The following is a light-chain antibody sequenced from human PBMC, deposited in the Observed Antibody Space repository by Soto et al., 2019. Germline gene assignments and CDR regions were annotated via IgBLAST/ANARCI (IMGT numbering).Light chain of an antibody. CDR1: QNVLYSSNNKNY. Sequence: SLMTQSPASLTVSLGERASISFKSSQNVLYSSNNKNYIAWYQQKPGQPPKLLIYWASTRVSGVPDRFSASGSGTDFTLTINSLQAEDVALYYCQQYSSPPLTFGGGTKVDNK. CDR2: WAS. CDR3: QQYSSPPLT. V-gene: IGKV4-1*01. J-gene: IGKJ4*01.